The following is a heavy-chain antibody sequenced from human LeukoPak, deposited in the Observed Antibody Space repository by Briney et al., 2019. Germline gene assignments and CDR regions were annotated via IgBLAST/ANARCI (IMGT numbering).Heavy chain of an antibody. V-gene: IGHV4-59*11. D-gene: IGHD3-22*01. CDR1: GGSISSHY. Sequence: ETLSPTCIVSGGSISSHYWSWIRQPPGKGLEYIGYIYYSGSTDYNPSLKSRVTISLDTSKNQFSLNLSSVTAADTAVYYCARRSGVLDSRDSRYHFDHWGQGTLVTVSS. J-gene: IGHJ4*02. CDR2: IYYSGST. CDR3: ARRSGVLDSRDSRYHFDH.